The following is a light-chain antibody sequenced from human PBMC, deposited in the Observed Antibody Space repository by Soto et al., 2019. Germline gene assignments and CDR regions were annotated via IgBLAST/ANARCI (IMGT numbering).Light chain of an antibody. V-gene: IGLV2-14*01. Sequence: QSVLTQPASVSGFPGQSITISCTGTSSDVGGLNYVSWYQHHPGNAPKLLIYEVTNRPSGVSDRFSGSKSDNTASLTVSGLQAEDDSDYYCSSYTTSSTWVFGGGTKLTVL. CDR1: SSDVGGLNY. CDR3: SSYTTSSTWV. CDR2: EVT. J-gene: IGLJ3*02.